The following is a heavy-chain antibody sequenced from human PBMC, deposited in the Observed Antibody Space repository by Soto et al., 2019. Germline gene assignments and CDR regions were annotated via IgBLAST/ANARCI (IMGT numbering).Heavy chain of an antibody. CDR3: ARDRDILTGYYPY. Sequence: ASVNGSCKSAGYTFITYSLHWVRQAPGQRLEWMGWINVDNGNTKYSEKFQGRVTFRRDTSASTASMEVSSLRSEDTAVYYCARDRDILTGYYPYWGQGTLVTVSS. CDR1: GYTFITYS. J-gene: IGHJ4*02. V-gene: IGHV1-3*01. D-gene: IGHD3-9*01. CDR2: INVDNGNT.